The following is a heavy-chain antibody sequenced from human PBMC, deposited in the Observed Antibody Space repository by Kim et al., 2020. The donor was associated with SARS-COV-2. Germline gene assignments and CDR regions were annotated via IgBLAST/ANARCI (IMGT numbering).Heavy chain of an antibody. CDR1: GFTFSSYG. D-gene: IGHD3-10*01. CDR2: IWYDGSNK. V-gene: IGHV3-33*01. Sequence: GGSLRLSCAASGFTFSSYGMHWVRQAPGKGLEWVAVIWYDGSNKYYADSVKGRFTISRDNSKNTLYLQMNSLRAEDTAVYYCARDFRQLWFGELSGAFDIWGQGTMVTVSS. CDR3: ARDFRQLWFGELSGAFDI. J-gene: IGHJ3*02.